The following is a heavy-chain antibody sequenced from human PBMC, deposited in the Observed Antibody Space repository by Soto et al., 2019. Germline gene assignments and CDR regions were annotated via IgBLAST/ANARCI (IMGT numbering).Heavy chain of an antibody. V-gene: IGHV4-34*01. Sequence: SETLSLTCAVYGGSFSGYYWSWIRQPPGKGLEWIGEINHSGSTNYNPSLKSRVTISVDTSKNQFSLKLSSVTAADTAVYYCARVNKGVTGTTPLGGWFDPWGQGTLVTSPQ. J-gene: IGHJ5*02. CDR2: INHSGST. CDR3: ARVNKGVTGTTPLGGWFDP. CDR1: GGSFSGYY. D-gene: IGHD1-7*01.